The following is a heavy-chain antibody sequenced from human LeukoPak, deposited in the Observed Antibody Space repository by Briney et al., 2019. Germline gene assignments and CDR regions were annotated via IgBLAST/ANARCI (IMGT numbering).Heavy chain of an antibody. J-gene: IGHJ6*02. D-gene: IGHD1-1*01. Sequence: PSETLSLTCTVSGGSISSYYWSWIRQPPGKGLEWIGYIYYSGSTNYNLSLKSRVTISVDTSKNQFSLKLSSVTAADTAVYYCAREGRLYYGMDVWGQGTTVTVSS. CDR1: GGSISSYY. CDR3: AREGRLYYGMDV. CDR2: IYYSGST. V-gene: IGHV4-59*01.